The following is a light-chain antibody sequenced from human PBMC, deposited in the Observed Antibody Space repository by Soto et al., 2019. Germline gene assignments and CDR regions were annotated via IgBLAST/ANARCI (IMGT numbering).Light chain of an antibody. V-gene: IGLV1-40*01. CDR3: ESYDSTLSARYV. CDR1: NSNIGAGYD. Sequence: QSVLTQPPSVSGAPGQRVTISCTGSNSNIGAGYDVHWYQQPPGTAPKLLIFANTNRPSRAPDRLSATKSGTAASLAYTGLQAEDEGDYYCESYDSTLSARYVVGTGHKV. J-gene: IGLJ1*01. CDR2: ANT.